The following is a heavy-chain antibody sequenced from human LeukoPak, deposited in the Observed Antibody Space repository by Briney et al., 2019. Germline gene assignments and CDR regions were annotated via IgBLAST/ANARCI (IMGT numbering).Heavy chain of an antibody. J-gene: IGHJ5*02. V-gene: IGHV1-46*01. D-gene: IGHD3-22*01. CDR1: GYTFTSYY. Sequence: ASVKVSCKASGYTFTSYYMHWVRQAPGQGLEWMGIINPSGGSTSYAQKFQGRVTMTRDTSTSTVYMELRSLRSDDTAVYYCARDQPRDYDSSGYYYNWFDPWGQGTLVTVSS. CDR3: ARDQPRDYDSSGYYYNWFDP. CDR2: INPSGGST.